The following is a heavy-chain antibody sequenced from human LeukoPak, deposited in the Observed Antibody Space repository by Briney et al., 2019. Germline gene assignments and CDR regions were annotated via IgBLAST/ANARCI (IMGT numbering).Heavy chain of an antibody. D-gene: IGHD4-17*01. Sequence: GGSLRLSCAASGFTFSDYYMSWIRQAPGKGLEWVSYISSSGSTIYYADSVKGRFTISRDNAKNSLYLQMNSLRAEDTAVYYCARDVPHLGYGDYDYYYYYMDVWGKGTTVTVSS. V-gene: IGHV3-11*04. J-gene: IGHJ6*03. CDR2: ISSSGSTI. CDR1: GFTFSDYY. CDR3: ARDVPHLGYGDYDYYYYYMDV.